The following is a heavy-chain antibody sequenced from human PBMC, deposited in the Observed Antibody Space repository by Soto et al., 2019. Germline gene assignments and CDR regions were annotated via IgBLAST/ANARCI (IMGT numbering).Heavy chain of an antibody. Sequence: SETLSLTCTVSGGSVSSGSYYWSWIRQPPGKGPEWIGYIYYSGSTNYNPSLKSRVTISVDTSKNQFSLRLSSVTAADTAVYYCARGANWGQGTLVTVSS. CDR3: ARGAN. CDR1: GGSVSSGSYY. V-gene: IGHV4-61*01. J-gene: IGHJ4*02. CDR2: IYYSGST.